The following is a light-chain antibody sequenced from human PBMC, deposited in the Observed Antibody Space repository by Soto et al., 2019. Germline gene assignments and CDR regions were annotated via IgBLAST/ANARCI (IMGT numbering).Light chain of an antibody. J-gene: IGKJ1*01. Sequence: DIQMTQSPSTLSASVGDRVTITCRASQSISSWLAWYQQKPGKAPKLLIYKASSLESGVPSRCSGSGSGKDFPLTIGSLQPNDFEPYYCQRYKSYSVTFVQGTKVEI. CDR1: QSISSW. CDR2: KAS. V-gene: IGKV1-5*03. CDR3: QRYKSYSVT.